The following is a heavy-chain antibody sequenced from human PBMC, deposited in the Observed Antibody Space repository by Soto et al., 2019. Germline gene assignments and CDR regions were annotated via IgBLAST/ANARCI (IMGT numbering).Heavy chain of an antibody. D-gene: IGHD3-16*01. J-gene: IGHJ4*02. CDR3: ARPARRGSYSRGFL. Sequence: GGSLRLSCAISGFTFSSYNMDWLRQAPGRGLEWVSFISTDSSSIYYADSVKGRFTISRDNDKHALHRQMYSLGGEDTAVYFCARPARRGSYSRGFLWGQGALVTV. CDR2: ISTDSSSI. CDR1: GFTFSSYN. V-gene: IGHV3-48*01.